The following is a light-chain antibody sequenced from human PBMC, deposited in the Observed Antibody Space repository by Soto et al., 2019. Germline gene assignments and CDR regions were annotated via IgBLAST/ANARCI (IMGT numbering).Light chain of an antibody. Sequence: DIVVTQSPATLSASPGQRATISCRPSQSVSSNLTWYQQKPGQAPRFLISGASTRATGIPDRFSGSGSGTDFTLTISRLEPEDFAVYYCQQYGSSPTTFGQGTKVDI. V-gene: IGKV3-20*01. CDR1: QSVSSN. CDR3: QQYGSSPTT. CDR2: GAS. J-gene: IGKJ1*01.